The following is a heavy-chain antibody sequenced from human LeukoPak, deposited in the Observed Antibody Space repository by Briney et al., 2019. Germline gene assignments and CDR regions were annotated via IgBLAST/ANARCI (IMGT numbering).Heavy chain of an antibody. Sequence: GGSLRLSCAASGFIFSSYDMHWVRQAPGKGLEWVSLISGSGGSTYYADSMKGRFTISRDNSKNTLYLQMNSLRAEGTAVYYCAKVYGGNSGPFDYWGQGTLVTVSS. CDR3: AKVYGGNSGPFDY. D-gene: IGHD4-23*01. V-gene: IGHV3-23*01. J-gene: IGHJ4*02. CDR2: ISGSGGST. CDR1: GFIFSSYD.